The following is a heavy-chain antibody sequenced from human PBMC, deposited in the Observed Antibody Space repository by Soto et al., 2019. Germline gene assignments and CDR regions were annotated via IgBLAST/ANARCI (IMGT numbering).Heavy chain of an antibody. J-gene: IGHJ6*03. CDR1: GFTFSSYA. D-gene: IGHD2-2*01. CDR3: AKGEKCSSTSCYAGYYYMDV. CDR2: ISGSGGST. Sequence: GGSLRLSCAASGFTFSSYAMSWVRQAPGKGLEWVSAISGSGGSTYYADSVKGRFTISRDNSKNTLYLQMNSLRAEDTAVYYCAKGEKCSSTSCYAGYYYMDVWGKGTTVTVSS. V-gene: IGHV3-23*01.